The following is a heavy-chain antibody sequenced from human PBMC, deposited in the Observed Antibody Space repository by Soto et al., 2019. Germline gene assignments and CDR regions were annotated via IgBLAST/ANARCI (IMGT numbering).Heavy chain of an antibody. CDR2: INPSGGST. CDR3: ARHYGSTYYFDY. CDR1: GYTFTSYY. V-gene: IGHV1-46*01. D-gene: IGHD3-10*01. J-gene: IGHJ4*02. Sequence: QVQLVQSGAEVKKPGASVKVSCKASGYTFTSYYMHWVRQAPGQGLEWMGIINPSGGSTSYAQKFQGRVTMNRDTSTSTVYMELSSLRSEDTAVYYCARHYGSTYYFDYWGQGTLVTVSS.